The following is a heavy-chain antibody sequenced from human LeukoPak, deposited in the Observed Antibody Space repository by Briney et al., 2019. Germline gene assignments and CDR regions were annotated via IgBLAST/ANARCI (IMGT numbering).Heavy chain of an antibody. J-gene: IGHJ5*02. CDR2: INTNTGNP. CDR3: ARGGPKLLWFGESPNWFDP. Sequence: ASVKVSCKASGYTFTSHAMNWVRQAPGQGLEWMGWINTNTGNPTYAQGFTGRFVFSLDTSVSTAYLQISSLKAEDTAVYYCARGGPKLLWFGESPNWFDPWGQGTLVTVSS. CDR1: GYTFTSHA. V-gene: IGHV7-4-1*02. D-gene: IGHD3-10*01.